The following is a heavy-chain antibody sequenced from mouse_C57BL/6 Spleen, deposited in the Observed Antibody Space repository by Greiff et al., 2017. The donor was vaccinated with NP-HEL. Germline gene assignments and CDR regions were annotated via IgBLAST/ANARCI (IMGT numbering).Heavy chain of an antibody. D-gene: IGHD1-1*01. Sequence: EVQLQQSGPELVKPGASVKISCKASGYSFTDYNMNWVKQSNGKSLVWIGVINPNYGTTSYNQKFKGKATLTVDQSSSTAYMQLNSLTSEDSAVYYCARPFYGSSYGYAMDYWGQGTSVTVSS. CDR2: INPNYGTT. J-gene: IGHJ4*01. CDR1: GYSFTDYN. CDR3: ARPFYGSSYGYAMDY. V-gene: IGHV1-39*01.